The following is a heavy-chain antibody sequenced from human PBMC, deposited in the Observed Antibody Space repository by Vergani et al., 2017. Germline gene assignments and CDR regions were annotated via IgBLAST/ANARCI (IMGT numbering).Heavy chain of an antibody. CDR3: ARIKYSSSWYYFDY. CDR2: IYYSGST. CDR1: GGSFSGYY. Sequence: QVQLQQWGAGLLKPSETLSLTCAVYGGSFSGYYWSWIRQPPGKGLEWIGYIYYSGSTNYNPSLKSRVTISVETSKNQFSLKLSSVTAADTAVYYCARIKYSSSWYYFDYWGQGTLVTVSS. D-gene: IGHD6-13*01. J-gene: IGHJ4*02. V-gene: IGHV4-34*11.